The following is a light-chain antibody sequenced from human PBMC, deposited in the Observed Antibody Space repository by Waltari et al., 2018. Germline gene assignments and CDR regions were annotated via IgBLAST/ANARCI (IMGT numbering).Light chain of an antibody. Sequence: QSVLTQPHSASGTLGQRATVPCSGSSINIGSNYVCWYQQLPGTAPKLLIFRNNQRPSGVPDQFSGSRSGTSASLAISGLRSDDEADYYCAAWDDSLSGFWVFGGGTKLTVL. V-gene: IGLV1-47*01. CDR2: RNN. CDR1: SINIGSNY. J-gene: IGLJ3*02. CDR3: AAWDDSLSGFWV.